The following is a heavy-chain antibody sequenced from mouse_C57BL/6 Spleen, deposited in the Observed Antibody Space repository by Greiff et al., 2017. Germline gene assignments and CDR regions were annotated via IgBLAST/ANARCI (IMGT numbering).Heavy chain of an antibody. J-gene: IGHJ3*01. CDR1: GYPITRGYY. D-gene: IGHD2-4*01. CDR3: ARNDYSWFAY. Sequence: DVQLQESGPGLVKPSPSLSLTRPVPGYPITRGYYRNWIRQFPGKKLEWMGYISYDGSNNYNPSLKNRNSITRDTSKNQFFLKLNSVTTEDTATYYCARNDYSWFAYWGQVTLVTVSA. CDR2: ISYDGSN. V-gene: IGHV3-6*01.